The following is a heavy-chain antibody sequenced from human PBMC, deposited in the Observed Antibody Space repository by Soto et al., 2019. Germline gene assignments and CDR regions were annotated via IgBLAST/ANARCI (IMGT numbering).Heavy chain of an antibody. V-gene: IGHV3-33*01. D-gene: IGHD6-13*01. Sequence: PGGSLRLSCAASGFTFSSYGMHWVRQAPGKGLEWVAVIWYDGSNKYYADSVKGRFTISRDNSKNTLYLQMNSLRAEDTAVYYCTRSSSWGFWFDPWGQGTLVTVSS. CDR3: TRSSSWGFWFDP. J-gene: IGHJ5*02. CDR1: GFTFSSYG. CDR2: IWYDGSNK.